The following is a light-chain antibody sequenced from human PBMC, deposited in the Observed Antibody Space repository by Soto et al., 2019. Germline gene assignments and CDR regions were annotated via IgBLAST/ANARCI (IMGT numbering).Light chain of an antibody. CDR2: GAS. Sequence: IVWTQSPGTLSLSPGERATLSCRASQSVSSSNLAWYQQKPGQSPRLLIFGASTRATGVPDRFSGSGSGAEFTLTISSLQSEDFAVYYCQHYDDWPRTFGLGTKVDIK. V-gene: IGKV3-15*01. CDR1: QSVSSSN. CDR3: QHYDDWPRT. J-gene: IGKJ1*01.